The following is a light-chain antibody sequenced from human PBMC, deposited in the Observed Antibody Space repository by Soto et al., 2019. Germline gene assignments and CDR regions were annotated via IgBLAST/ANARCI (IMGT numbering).Light chain of an antibody. J-gene: IGLJ1*01. CDR1: SSDVGGYNY. V-gene: IGLV2-8*01. CDR2: EVN. CDR3: GSYTGGNTYV. Sequence: TQAASACGSPGQPVTISCTGTSSDVGGYNYVSWNQQHPAKAPKLIIFEVNKRPSGVPDPLSRSKSGNTASLTVSGPQAEDEADHYYGSYTGGNTYVFGAGTQVPVL.